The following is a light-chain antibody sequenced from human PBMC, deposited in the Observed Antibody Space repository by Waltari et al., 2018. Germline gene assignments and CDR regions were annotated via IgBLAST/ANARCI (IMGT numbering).Light chain of an antibody. CDR1: TSNIGAGHD. Sequence: QSVLTQPPSVSGTPGQRVTISCSGSTSNIGAGHDVHWYQHLPGTAPNLLIYGNNNRPSGVPDRFSGSKSGTSASLAITGLQADDEADYVCQSFDNMLSGGVVFGGGTKLAVL. CDR2: GNN. J-gene: IGLJ2*01. V-gene: IGLV1-40*01. CDR3: QSFDNMLSGGVV.